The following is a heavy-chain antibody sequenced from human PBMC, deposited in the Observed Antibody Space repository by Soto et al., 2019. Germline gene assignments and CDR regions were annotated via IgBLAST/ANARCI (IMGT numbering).Heavy chain of an antibody. CDR3: ARGRGVVIPAGTPDAFDV. J-gene: IGHJ3*01. Sequence: ASVKVSCKASGYIFNKYGFNWVRQAPGQGLEWMGRISAFNGYTNFAQKFQGRVTLTTDTSTNTAYMELSSLRSDDAAIYYCARGRGVVIPAGTPDAFDVWGQGTMVTVSS. CDR1: GYIFNKYG. CDR2: ISAFNGYT. D-gene: IGHD2-21*01. V-gene: IGHV1-18*01.